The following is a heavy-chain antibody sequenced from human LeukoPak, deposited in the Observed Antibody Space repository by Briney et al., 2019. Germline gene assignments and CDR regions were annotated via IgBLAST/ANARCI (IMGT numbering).Heavy chain of an antibody. D-gene: IGHD3/OR15-3a*01. Sequence: PGGSLRLSCAASGFTFSSYEMNWVRQAPGKGLGWVSYISSSGSTIYYADSVKGRFTISRDNAKNSLYLQMNSLRAEDTAVYYCAAKVFLDLFDYWGQGTLVTVSS. CDR1: GFTFSSYE. V-gene: IGHV3-48*03. J-gene: IGHJ4*02. CDR2: ISSSGSTI. CDR3: AAKVFLDLFDY.